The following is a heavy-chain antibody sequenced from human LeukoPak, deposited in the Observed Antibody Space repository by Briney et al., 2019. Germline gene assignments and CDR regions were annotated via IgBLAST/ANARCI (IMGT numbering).Heavy chain of an antibody. J-gene: IGHJ3*02. V-gene: IGHV5-51*01. CDR3: ARGMDSSENYDFWSGYIEMRLYGDAFDI. D-gene: IGHD3-3*01. CDR1: GYSFTSYW. Sequence: GESLKISCKGSGYSFTSYWIGWVRQMPGKGLEWMGIIYPGDSDTRYSPSFQGQVTISADKSISTAYLQWSSLKASDTAMYYCARGMDSSENYDFWSGYIEMRLYGDAFDIWGQGTMVTVSS. CDR2: IYPGDSDT.